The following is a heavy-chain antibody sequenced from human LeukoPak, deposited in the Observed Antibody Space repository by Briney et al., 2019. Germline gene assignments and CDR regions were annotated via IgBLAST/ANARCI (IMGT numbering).Heavy chain of an antibody. J-gene: IGHJ4*02. V-gene: IGHV3-23*01. Sequence: PAGSLTLSCAASEFTFSNYAMSWVRQAPGKGLEWVSVISVSGGSTYYADSVKGRFTISRDNSKSTLYLQMNSLRAEDTAVYYCAKARDEGILGTTFDYWGQGTLVSVSS. CDR2: ISVSGGST. D-gene: IGHD1-14*01. CDR3: AKARDEGILGTTFDY. CDR1: EFTFSNYA.